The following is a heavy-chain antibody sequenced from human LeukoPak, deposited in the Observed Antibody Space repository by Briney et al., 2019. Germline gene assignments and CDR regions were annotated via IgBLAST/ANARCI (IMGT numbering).Heavy chain of an antibody. CDR1: GYSIDSGYY. D-gene: IGHD1-26*01. Sequence: SETLSLTCTVSGYSIDSGYYWSWIRQPPGKRLEWIGSIYYSGSTYSNPTLKSRLTISVDTSKNQISLNLTSVTDADTAVYYCARYNRGYSGSYGFDYWGQGTLVTVSS. V-gene: IGHV4-38-2*02. CDR2: IYYSGST. CDR3: ARYNRGYSGSYGFDY. J-gene: IGHJ4*02.